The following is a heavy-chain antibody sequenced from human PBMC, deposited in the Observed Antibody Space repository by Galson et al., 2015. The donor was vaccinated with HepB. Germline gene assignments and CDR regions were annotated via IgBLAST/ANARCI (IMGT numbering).Heavy chain of an antibody. J-gene: IGHJ6*02. V-gene: IGHV1-58*01. Sequence: SVKVSCKASGFTFTSSAVQWVRQARGQRLEWIGWIVVGSGNTNYAQKFQERVTITRDMSTSTAYMELSSLRSEDTAVYYCAADTYCSSTSCSKGDYYYGMDVWGQGTTVTVSS. CDR2: IVVGSGNT. CDR3: AADTYCSSTSCSKGDYYYGMDV. D-gene: IGHD2-2*01. CDR1: GFTFTSSA.